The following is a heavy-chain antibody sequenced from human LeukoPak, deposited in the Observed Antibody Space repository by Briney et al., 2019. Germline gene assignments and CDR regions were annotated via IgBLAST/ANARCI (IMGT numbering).Heavy chain of an antibody. D-gene: IGHD5-18*01. V-gene: IGHV3-30*18. CDR3: AKDRRINSYGYMGADY. J-gene: IGHJ4*02. Sequence: GRSLRLSCAASGFTFSSYGMHWVRQAPGEGLEWVAVISYDGSNKYYADSVKGRFTISRDNSKNTLYLQMNSLRAEDTAVYYCAKDRRINSYGYMGADYWGQGTLVTVSS. CDR2: ISYDGSNK. CDR1: GFTFSSYG.